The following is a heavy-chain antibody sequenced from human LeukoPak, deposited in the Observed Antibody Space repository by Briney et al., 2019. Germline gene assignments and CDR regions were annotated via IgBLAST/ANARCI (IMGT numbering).Heavy chain of an antibody. CDR1: GFTFRRYW. CDR2: IKQDGSEK. CDR3: VGLGENY. V-gene: IGHV3-7*02. J-gene: IGHJ4*02. D-gene: IGHD3-10*01. Sequence: GGSLILSCAASGFTFRRYWMSWARQASGKGLEWVANIKQDGSEKYYVDSVRGRFTISRDNAKNSLYLQMNSLRAEDTAVYYCVGLGENYWGQGTLVTVSS.